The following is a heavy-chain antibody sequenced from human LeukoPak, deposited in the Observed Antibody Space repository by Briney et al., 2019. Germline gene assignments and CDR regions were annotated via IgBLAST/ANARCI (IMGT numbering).Heavy chain of an antibody. CDR2: INPNSGGT. D-gene: IGHD6-13*01. CDR1: GYTFTGYY. V-gene: IGHV1-2*02. J-gene: IGHJ4*02. CDR3: ARDMYSSSWFDY. Sequence: ASVKVSCKASGYTFTGYYVHWVRQAPGQGLEWMGWINPNSGGTNYAQKFQGRVTMTRDTSISTAYMELSRLRSDDTAVYYCARDMYSSSWFDYWGQGTLVTVSS.